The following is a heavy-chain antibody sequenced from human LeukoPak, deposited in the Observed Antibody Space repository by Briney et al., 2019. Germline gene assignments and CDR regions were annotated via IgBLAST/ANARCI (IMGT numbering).Heavy chain of an antibody. V-gene: IGHV4-34*01. CDR3: ARVYVWGSYCPYFDY. J-gene: IGHJ4*02. CDR2: INHSGST. CDR1: GGSFSGYY. D-gene: IGHD3-16*01. Sequence: PSETLSLTCAVYGGSFSGYYWSWIRQPPGKGLEWIGEINHSGSTNYNPSLKSRVTISVDTSKNQFSLKLSSVTAADTAVYYCARVYVWGSYCPYFDYWGQGTLVTVSS.